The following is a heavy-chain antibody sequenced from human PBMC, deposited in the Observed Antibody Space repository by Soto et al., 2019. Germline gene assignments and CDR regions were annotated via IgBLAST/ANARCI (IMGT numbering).Heavy chain of an antibody. Sequence: GGSLRLSCAASGFTFSGSAVHWVRQASGKGLEWVGRIRSKANSYATAYAASVKGRFTISRDDPKNTAYLQMNSLETEDTAVYYCVRGVAGGLIGSHYMDVWGKGTTVTVSS. CDR3: VRGVAGGLIGSHYMDV. V-gene: IGHV3-73*01. J-gene: IGHJ6*03. CDR2: IRSKANSYAT. CDR1: GFTFSGSA. D-gene: IGHD6-19*01.